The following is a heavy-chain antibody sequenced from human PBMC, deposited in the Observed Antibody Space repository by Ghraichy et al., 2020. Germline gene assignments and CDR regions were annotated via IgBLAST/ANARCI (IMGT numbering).Heavy chain of an antibody. Sequence: GGSLILSCAASGFTFTDYTMKWSRQAPGKGLEWVSTVDGSGRITNYADSVKGRFTISRDNSNNTLYLEMNSLRAEDTAVYYCAKGYGSGPSSWGQGTMVTVSS. J-gene: IGHJ3*01. D-gene: IGHD3-10*01. CDR2: VDGSGRIT. V-gene: IGHV3-23*01. CDR3: AKGYGSGPSS. CDR1: GFTFTDYT.